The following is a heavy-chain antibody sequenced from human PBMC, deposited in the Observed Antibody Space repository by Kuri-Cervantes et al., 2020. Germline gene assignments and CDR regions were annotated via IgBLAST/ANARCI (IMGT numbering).Heavy chain of an antibody. D-gene: IGHD6-13*01. J-gene: IGHJ4*02. Sequence: TLSLTCAVYGGSFSGYYWSWIRQPPGKALEWLALIDWDDDKYYSTSLKTRLTISKDTSKNQVVLTMTNMDPVDTATYYCARTSDIAAAGQYYFDYWGQGTLVTVSS. CDR2: IDWDDDK. CDR1: GGSFSGYY. CDR3: ARTSDIAAAGQYYFDY. V-gene: IGHV2-70*01.